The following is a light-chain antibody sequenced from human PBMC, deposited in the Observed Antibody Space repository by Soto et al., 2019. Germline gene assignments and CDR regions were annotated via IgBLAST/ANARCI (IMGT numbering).Light chain of an antibody. CDR2: DVS. CDR3: SSYTSSSTYVV. CDR1: SSDVGGYNY. J-gene: IGLJ2*01. V-gene: IGLV2-14*01. Sequence: QSVLNQPASVSGSPGQSITISCTGTSSDVGGYNYVSWYQQHPGKAPKLMIYDVSNRPSGVSNRFSGSKSGNTASLTISGPQAEDEADYYCSSYTSSSTYVVFGGGTKLTVL.